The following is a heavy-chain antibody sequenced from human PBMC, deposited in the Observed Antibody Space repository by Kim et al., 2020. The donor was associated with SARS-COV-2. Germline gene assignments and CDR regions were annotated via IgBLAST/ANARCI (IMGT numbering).Heavy chain of an antibody. Sequence: ASVKVSCKASGYTFTSYGISWVRQAPGQGLEWMGWISAYNGNTNYAQKLQGRVTMTTDTSTSTAYMELRSLRSDDTAVYYCARGGMVGYYYYYGMDVWGQGTTVTVSS. V-gene: IGHV1-18*01. CDR2: ISAYNGNT. J-gene: IGHJ6*02. CDR1: GYTFTSYG. CDR3: ARGGMVGYYYYYGMDV. D-gene: IGHD1-26*01.